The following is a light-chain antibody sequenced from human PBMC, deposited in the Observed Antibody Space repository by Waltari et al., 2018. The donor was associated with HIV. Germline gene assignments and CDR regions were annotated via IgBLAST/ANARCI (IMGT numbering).Light chain of an antibody. CDR2: KAS. Sequence: DIQMTQSPSTLSASIGYTVTLTCRASQGISRWLAWYQQKPGEVPKLLVYKASLLGSGVPSRFSGSGSGTEFTLTINSLQPSDFATYYCQQYNTYLWTFGQGTKVEI. J-gene: IGKJ1*01. V-gene: IGKV1-5*03. CDR3: QQYNTYLWT. CDR1: QGISRW.